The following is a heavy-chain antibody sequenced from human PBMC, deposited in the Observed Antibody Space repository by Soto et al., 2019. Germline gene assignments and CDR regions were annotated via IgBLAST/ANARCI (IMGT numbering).Heavy chain of an antibody. CDR1: GGTFSSYA. J-gene: IGHJ5*02. CDR2: IIPIFGTA. D-gene: IGHD2-15*01. CDR3: ARDDGYCSGGSCYPPARNWFDP. Sequence: SVKVSCKASGGTFSSYAISWVRQAPGQGLEWMGGIIPIFGTANYAQKFQGRVTITADESTSTAYMELSSLRSEDTAVYYCARDDGYCSGGSCYPPARNWFDPWGQGTLVTVSS. V-gene: IGHV1-69*13.